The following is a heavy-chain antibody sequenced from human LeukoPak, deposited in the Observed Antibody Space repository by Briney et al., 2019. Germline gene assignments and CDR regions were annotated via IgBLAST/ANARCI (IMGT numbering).Heavy chain of an antibody. D-gene: IGHD6-13*01. CDR2: IYYGGST. CDR1: DYSIKNTYY. Sequence: PSETLSLTCSVSDYSIKNTYYWGWIRQPPGKGLEWIGSIYYGGSTYYNPSLKSRVTISVDTSKNQFSLRLSSVTAADTAVYFCARGAAGTGAADYWGQGTLVTVSS. CDR3: ARGAAGTGAADY. V-gene: IGHV4-38-2*02. J-gene: IGHJ4*02.